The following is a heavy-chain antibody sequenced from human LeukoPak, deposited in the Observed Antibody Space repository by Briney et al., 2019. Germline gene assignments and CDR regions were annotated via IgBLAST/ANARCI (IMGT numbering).Heavy chain of an antibody. Sequence: ASVKVSCKAFGYTFTDYHMHWVRQAPGQGLEWMGWINPNSGDTNYAQKFQGRVTMTRDTTISTAYMELSRLRSDDTAVFYCATLMAYLDYWGQGTLVTVPS. CDR2: INPNSGDT. CDR3: ATLMAYLDY. D-gene: IGHD2-8*01. V-gene: IGHV1-2*02. CDR1: GYTFTDYH. J-gene: IGHJ4*02.